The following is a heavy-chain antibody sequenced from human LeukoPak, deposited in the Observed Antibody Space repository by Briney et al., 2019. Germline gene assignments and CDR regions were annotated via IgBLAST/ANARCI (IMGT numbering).Heavy chain of an antibody. D-gene: IGHD2-21*02. CDR2: FDPEDGET. CDR1: GYTLTELS. CDR3: ATTSFGGVVTAIYFDY. V-gene: IGHV1-24*01. Sequence: ASVKVSCKVSGYTLTELSMHWVRQAPGKGLEWMGGFDPEDGETIYAQKFQGRVTMTEDTSTDTAYMELSSLRSEGTAVYYCATTSFGGVVTAIYFDYWGQGTLVTVSS. J-gene: IGHJ4*02.